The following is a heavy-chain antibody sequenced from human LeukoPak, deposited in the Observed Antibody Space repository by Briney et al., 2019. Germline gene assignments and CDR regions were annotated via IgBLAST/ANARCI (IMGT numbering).Heavy chain of an antibody. D-gene: IGHD4-17*01. J-gene: IGHJ4*02. CDR3: ARDGTSVFDDYGDYPTPPDF. CDR2: INPNRGGT. V-gene: IGHV1-2*02. Sequence: GASVKVSCQASGNTFTAFYIHWLRQAPGRGLEWMGWINPNRGGTKYAQKFQGRVTMTRDTSISTAYMDLTGLTSDDTAIYYCARDGTSVFDDYGDYPTPPDFWGQGTLVTVSS. CDR1: GNTFTAFY.